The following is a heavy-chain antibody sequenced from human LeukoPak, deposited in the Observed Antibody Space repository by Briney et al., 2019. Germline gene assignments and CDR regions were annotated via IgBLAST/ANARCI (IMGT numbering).Heavy chain of an antibody. D-gene: IGHD2-15*01. J-gene: IGHJ3*02. CDR3: ARGPGYCSGGSCRGI. CDR1: GFTFSSYA. CDR2: ISYDGSNK. V-gene: IGHV3-30*14. Sequence: GGSLRLSCAASGFTFSSYAMHWVRQAPGKGLEWVAVISYDGSNKYYADSVKGRFTISRDNSKNTLYLQMNSLRAEDTAVYYCARGPGYCSGGSCRGIWGQGTMVTVSS.